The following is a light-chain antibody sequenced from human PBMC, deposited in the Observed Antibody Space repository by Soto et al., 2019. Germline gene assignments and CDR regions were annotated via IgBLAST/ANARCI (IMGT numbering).Light chain of an antibody. CDR1: QTISSY. CDR3: QQSYSTPET. Sequence: DIQMTQSPSSLSASVGDRVIITCRASQTISSYLNWYQQKPGKAPRLLIYAASSLQSGVPSRFSGSGSGTDFTLTISSLQPEDIATYYCQQSYSTPETFGQGTKVEIK. J-gene: IGKJ1*01. CDR2: AAS. V-gene: IGKV1-39*01.